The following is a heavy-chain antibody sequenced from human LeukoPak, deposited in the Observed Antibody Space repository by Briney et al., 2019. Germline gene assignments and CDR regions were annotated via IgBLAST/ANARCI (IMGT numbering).Heavy chain of an antibody. CDR3: ARDRIKQQLAHFDY. D-gene: IGHD6-13*01. CDR2: ISSSGSTI. J-gene: IGHJ4*02. Sequence: GGSLRLSCAASGFTFSSYEMNWVRQAPGKGLEWVSYISSSGSTIYYADSVKGRFTISRDNAKNSLYLQMNSLRAEDTAVYYCARDRIKQQLAHFDYWGQGTLVTVSS. V-gene: IGHV3-48*03. CDR1: GFTFSSYE.